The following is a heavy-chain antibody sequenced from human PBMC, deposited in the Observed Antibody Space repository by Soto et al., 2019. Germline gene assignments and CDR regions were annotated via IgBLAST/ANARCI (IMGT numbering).Heavy chain of an antibody. D-gene: IGHD1-1*01. J-gene: IGHJ6*02. CDR3: ASVFLETSITAGMDA. Sequence: QVQLVESGGGVVQPGRSLRLSCAASGFTFSDFAMHWVRQVPGKGLEWVAVISYDGNTKYHADSVKGRFSISRDDSKSTLYLHMDRLRDEDTAVSFSASVFLETSITAGMDAWGQGTTVIVS. CDR2: ISYDGNTK. V-gene: IGHV3-30-3*01. CDR1: GFTFSDFA.